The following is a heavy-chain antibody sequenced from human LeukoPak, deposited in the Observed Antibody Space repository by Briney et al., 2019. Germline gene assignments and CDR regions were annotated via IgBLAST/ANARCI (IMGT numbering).Heavy chain of an antibody. CDR2: ISSSGSYM. V-gene: IGHV3-21*06. J-gene: IGHJ4*02. Sequence: GGSLRLSCAASQFTFRSYAMNWVRQAPGKGLEWVSSISSSGSYMYYADSVKGRFTISRDNAKNSLYLQMNSLRAEDTAVYYCARDRIAARMWYFDYWGQGTLVTVSS. CDR3: ARDRIAARMWYFDY. CDR1: QFTFRSYA. D-gene: IGHD6-6*01.